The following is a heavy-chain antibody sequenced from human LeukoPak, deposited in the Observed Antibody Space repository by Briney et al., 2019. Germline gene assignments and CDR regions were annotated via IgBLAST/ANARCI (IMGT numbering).Heavy chain of an antibody. CDR3: ARVSLDCSSTSCYTLFDY. Sequence: SQTLSLTCTVSGGSISSGDYYWSWIHQPPGKGLEWIGYIYYSGSTYYNPSLKSRVTISVDTSKNQFSLKLSSVTAADTAVYYCARVSLDCSSTSCYTLFDYWGQGTLVTVSS. J-gene: IGHJ4*02. D-gene: IGHD2-2*02. CDR2: IYYSGST. V-gene: IGHV4-30-4*08. CDR1: GGSISSGDYY.